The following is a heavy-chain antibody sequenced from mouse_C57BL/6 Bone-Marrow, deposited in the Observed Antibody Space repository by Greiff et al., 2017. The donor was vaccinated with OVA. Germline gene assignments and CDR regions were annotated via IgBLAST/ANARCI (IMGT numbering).Heavy chain of an antibody. Sequence: EVQGVESGGGLVKPGGSLKLSCAASGFTFSSYAMSWVRQTPEKRLEWVATISDGGSYTYYPANVTGRFTISRDNAKNNLYLQMSHRKSDDTAMSYCARVRPRYDYDVAYWGQGTLVTVSA. D-gene: IGHD2-4*01. CDR2: ISDGGSYT. CDR3: ARVRPRYDYDVAY. CDR1: GFTFSSYA. J-gene: IGHJ3*01. V-gene: IGHV5-4*01.